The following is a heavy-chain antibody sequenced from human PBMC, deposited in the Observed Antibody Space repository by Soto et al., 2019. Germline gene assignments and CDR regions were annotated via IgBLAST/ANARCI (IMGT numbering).Heavy chain of an antibody. CDR2: IKSKTDGGTT. CDR1: GFTFSNAW. V-gene: IGHV3-15*07. D-gene: IGHD3-16*02. CDR3: TTLQLHSYDYVWGSYRYDMDYYFDY. J-gene: IGHJ4*02. Sequence: EVQLVESGGGLVKPGGSLRLSCAASGFTFSNAWMNWVRQAPGKGLEGVGRIKSKTDGGTTHYAAPVKGRFTISRDDSKNTLYLQMNRLKTEATAVYYCTTLQLHSYDYVWGSYRYDMDYYFDYWGQGTLVTVSS.